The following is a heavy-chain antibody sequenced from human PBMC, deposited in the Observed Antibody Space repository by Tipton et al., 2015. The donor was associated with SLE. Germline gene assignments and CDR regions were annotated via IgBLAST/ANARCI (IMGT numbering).Heavy chain of an antibody. V-gene: IGHV4-59*11. D-gene: IGHD1-26*01. J-gene: IGHJ4*02. CDR2: VYSSGNP. CDR1: GDSINSHD. CDR3: ARLGGAPHFDN. Sequence: TLSLTCTVSGDSINSHDWSWIRQPPGKGLEWIGSVYSSGNPKYNPSLKSRVTLSLDTSRSQVSPRLISVTAADAAIYYCARLGGAPHFDNWGQGALVTVSS.